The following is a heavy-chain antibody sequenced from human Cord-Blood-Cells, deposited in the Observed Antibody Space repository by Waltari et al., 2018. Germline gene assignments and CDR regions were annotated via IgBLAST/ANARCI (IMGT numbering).Heavy chain of an antibody. CDR2: ISCSGGST. Sequence: EVQLLESGGGLVQPGGSLRLSCAASGFTLSSYAMSWVRQAPGKGLGWVSAISCSGGSTYYADSVKGRFTISRDNSKNTLYLQMNSLRAEDTAVYYCAKVSSWGSGAFDIWGQGTMVTVSS. D-gene: IGHD6-6*01. J-gene: IGHJ3*02. CDR1: GFTLSSYA. V-gene: IGHV3-23*01. CDR3: AKVSSWGSGAFDI.